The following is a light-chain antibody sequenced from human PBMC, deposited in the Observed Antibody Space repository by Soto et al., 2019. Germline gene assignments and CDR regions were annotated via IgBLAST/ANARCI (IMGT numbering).Light chain of an antibody. J-gene: IGLJ2*01. Sequence: QSVLTQPPSVSGAPGQRVTISCTGSSSNIGSGYEVHWHQQLPGTAPKLLIYGDTNRPSGVPDRFSGSKSGTSASLAITGLRADDEADYYCQSYDRSLSGSIFGGGTKLTVL. CDR3: QSYDRSLSGSI. CDR2: GDT. CDR1: SSNIGSGYE. V-gene: IGLV1-40*01.